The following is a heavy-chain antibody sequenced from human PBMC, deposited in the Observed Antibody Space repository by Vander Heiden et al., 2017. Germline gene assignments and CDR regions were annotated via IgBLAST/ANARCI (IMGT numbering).Heavy chain of an antibody. J-gene: IGHJ6*02. CDR1: GFTPRHYA. V-gene: IGHV3-9*02. Sequence: EVQVVESGGGLVQPGRSLRLSCAVSGFTPRHYAIHWVRQSPGKGLEWVSGFDYNSGRVDYADSVKSRFTTSGDNAKKSLYLQMDSLRGEDTAVYYCTKDLVPGGADVWGQGTTVTVSS. D-gene: IGHD2-2*01. CDR2: FDYNSGRV. CDR3: TKDLVPGGADV.